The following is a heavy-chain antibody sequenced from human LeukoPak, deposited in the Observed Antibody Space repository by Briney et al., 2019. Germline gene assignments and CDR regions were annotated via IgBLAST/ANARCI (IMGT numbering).Heavy chain of an antibody. Sequence: GGSLRLSCAASGFTFSSYSMNWVRQAPGKGLEWVPSISSSSSYIYYADSVKGRFTISRDNAKNSLYLQMNSLRAEDTAVYYCARDGRRSIAVAGNYFDYWGQGTLVTVSS. CDR3: ARDGRRSIAVAGNYFDY. J-gene: IGHJ4*02. CDR1: GFTFSSYS. V-gene: IGHV3-21*01. D-gene: IGHD6-19*01. CDR2: ISSSSSYI.